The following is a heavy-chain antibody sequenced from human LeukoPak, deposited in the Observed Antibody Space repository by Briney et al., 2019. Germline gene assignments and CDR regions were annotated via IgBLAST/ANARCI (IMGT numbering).Heavy chain of an antibody. CDR1: GFTLSTAS. D-gene: IGHD6-13*01. Sequence: QPGGSLRLSCAAPGFTLSTASMNWVRQAPGKGLEWISYIDRSGGAIYYADSVKGRFTISRDNAKNSLYLQMNSLRAEDTAVYYCARDRFVAAAGTRWFDPWGQGTLVTVSS. J-gene: IGHJ5*02. V-gene: IGHV3-48*04. CDR2: IDRSGGAI. CDR3: ARDRFVAAAGTRWFDP.